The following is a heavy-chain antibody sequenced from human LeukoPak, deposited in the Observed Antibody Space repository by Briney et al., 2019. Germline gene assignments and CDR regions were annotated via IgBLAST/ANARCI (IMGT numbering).Heavy chain of an antibody. Sequence: ASVKVSCKASGYTFTSYGISWVRQAPGQGLEWMGWISAYNGNTNYAQKLQGRVTMTTDTSTSTAYMELRSLRSDDTAVYYCARDKLWFGELPQNRWFDPWGQGTLVTVSS. CDR2: ISAYNGNT. CDR1: GYTFTSYG. V-gene: IGHV1-18*01. D-gene: IGHD3-10*01. CDR3: ARDKLWFGELPQNRWFDP. J-gene: IGHJ5*02.